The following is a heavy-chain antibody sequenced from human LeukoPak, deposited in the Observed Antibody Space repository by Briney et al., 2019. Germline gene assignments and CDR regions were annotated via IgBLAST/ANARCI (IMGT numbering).Heavy chain of an antibody. Sequence: ASVKVSCKASGYTFTSYAMNWVRQAPGQGLEWMGWINTNTGNPTYAQGFTGRFVFSLDTSVSTAYLQISSLKAEDTAVYYCARGQRGRWLQLPEDYWGQGTLVTVSS. CDR1: GYTFTSYA. D-gene: IGHD5-24*01. CDR3: ARGQRGRWLQLPEDY. J-gene: IGHJ4*02. CDR2: INTNTGNP. V-gene: IGHV7-4-1*02.